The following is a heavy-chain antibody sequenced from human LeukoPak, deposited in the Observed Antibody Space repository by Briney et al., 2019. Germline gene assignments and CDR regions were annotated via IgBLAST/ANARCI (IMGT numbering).Heavy chain of an antibody. V-gene: IGHV1-18*01. CDR3: ARDPGGSGSYYNDNYFDY. Sequence: ASVKVSCKASGYTFTSYGISRVRQAPGQGLEWMGWISPYNGNTNYAQKLQGRVTMTRDTSIGTAYMELRSLRSDDTAVYYCARDPGGSGSYYNDNYFDYWGQGTLVSVSS. CDR2: ISPYNGNT. D-gene: IGHD3-10*01. J-gene: IGHJ4*02. CDR1: GYTFTSYG.